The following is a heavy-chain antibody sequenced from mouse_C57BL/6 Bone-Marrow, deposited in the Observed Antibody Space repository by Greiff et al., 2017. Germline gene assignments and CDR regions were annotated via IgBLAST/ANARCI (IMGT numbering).Heavy chain of an antibody. CDR1: GYAFSSSW. Sequence: VQLQQSGPELVKPGASVKISCKASGYAFSSSWMNWVKQRPGKGLEWIGRIYPGDGDTNYNGKFKGKATLTADKSSSTAYMQLSSLTSEDSAVYFCARSVTTVVAKGWYFDVWGTGTTVTVSS. CDR2: IYPGDGDT. J-gene: IGHJ1*03. CDR3: ARSVTTVVAKGWYFDV. V-gene: IGHV1-82*01. D-gene: IGHD1-1*01.